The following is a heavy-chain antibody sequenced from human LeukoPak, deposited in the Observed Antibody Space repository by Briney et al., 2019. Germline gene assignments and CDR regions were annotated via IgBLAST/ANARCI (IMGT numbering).Heavy chain of an antibody. CDR3: ARRDYYGSGSYYTFYYGMDV. Sequence: SETLSLTCAVYGGSFSGYYWSWIRQPPVKGLEWIGEINHSGSTNYNPSLQSRVTISVDTSKNQFSLKVNSVTAADTAVYYCARRDYYGSGSYYTFYYGMDVWGQGTTVTVSS. CDR2: INHSGST. J-gene: IGHJ6*02. V-gene: IGHV4-34*01. CDR1: GGSFSGYY. D-gene: IGHD3-10*01.